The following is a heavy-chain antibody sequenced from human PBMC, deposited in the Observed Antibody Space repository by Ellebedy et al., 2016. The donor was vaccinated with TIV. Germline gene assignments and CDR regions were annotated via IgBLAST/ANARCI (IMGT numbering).Heavy chain of an antibody. CDR2: ISLSGSP. Sequence: MPSETLSLTCGVSGASFSGSYWSYIRQTPGKGLEWIGEISLSGSPNYNPSLRGRVTMSQDTSTNHFSLNLTSVTAAATAVYYCATAVRDDWSLSLWGQGTQVTVSS. D-gene: IGHD3-9*01. CDR1: GASFSGSY. V-gene: IGHV4-34*01. J-gene: IGHJ4*02. CDR3: ATAVRDDWSLSL.